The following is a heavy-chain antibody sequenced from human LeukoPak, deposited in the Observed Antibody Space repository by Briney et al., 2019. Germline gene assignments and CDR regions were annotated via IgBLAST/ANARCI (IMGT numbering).Heavy chain of an antibody. CDR2: IYYSRST. CDR1: GGSISSYY. Sequence: SETLSLTCTVSGGSISSYYWSWIRQPPGKGLEWIGYIYYSRSTNYNPSLKSRVTISVDTSKNQFSLKLSSVTAADTAVYYCARAEEVAGSELLSSGELLFDAFDVWGQGTMVTVSS. V-gene: IGHV4-59*01. CDR3: ARAEEVAGSELLSSGELLFDAFDV. J-gene: IGHJ3*01. D-gene: IGHD3-10*01.